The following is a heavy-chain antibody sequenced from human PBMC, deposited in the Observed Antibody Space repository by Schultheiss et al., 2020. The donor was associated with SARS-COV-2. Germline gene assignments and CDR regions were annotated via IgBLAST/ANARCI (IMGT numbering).Heavy chain of an antibody. D-gene: IGHD6-13*01. Sequence: SETLSLTCAVYGGSFSGYYWSWIRQPPGKGLEWIGEINHSGSTNYNPSLKSRVTISVDTSKNQFSLKLSSVTAADTAVYYCARLAGYSSSWDLYYYYYYYMDVWGKGTTVTVSS. J-gene: IGHJ6*03. CDR2: INHSGST. V-gene: IGHV4-34*01. CDR3: ARLAGYSSSWDLYYYYYYYMDV. CDR1: GGSFSGYY.